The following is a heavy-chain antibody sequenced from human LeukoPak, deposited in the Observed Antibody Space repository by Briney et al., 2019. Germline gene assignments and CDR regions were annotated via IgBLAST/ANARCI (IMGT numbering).Heavy chain of an antibody. CDR2: ISYDGSSK. D-gene: IGHD6-13*01. V-gene: IGHV3-30*18. CDR3: AKDRSSTWSLDF. Sequence: GGSLRLSCAASGFTFSSDGMHWVRQAPGKGLEWVAVISYDGSSKYYADSVRGRFTISRDNSKNTLYLQMNSRRGEDTAVYYCAKDRSSTWSLDFWGQGTLVTVSS. CDR1: GFTFSSDG. J-gene: IGHJ4*02.